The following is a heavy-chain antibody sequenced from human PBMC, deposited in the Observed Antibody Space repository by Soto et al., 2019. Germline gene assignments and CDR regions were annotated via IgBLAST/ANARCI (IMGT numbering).Heavy chain of an antibody. Sequence: GGSLRLSCAASGFAFSSYPMHWVRQAPGKGLEWVAVISDDGRNKYYADSVQGRFIISRDNSKNTLYLQVNSLRAEDTALYYCAKSIGTAKTYYYYAIDVWGQGTTVTVSS. CDR2: ISDDGRNK. CDR1: GFAFSSYP. V-gene: IGHV3-30-3*02. CDR3: AKSIGTAKTYYYYAIDV. D-gene: IGHD6-25*01. J-gene: IGHJ6*02.